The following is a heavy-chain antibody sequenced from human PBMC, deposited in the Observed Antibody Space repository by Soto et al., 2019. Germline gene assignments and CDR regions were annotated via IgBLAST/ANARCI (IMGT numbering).Heavy chain of an antibody. V-gene: IGHV1-69*12. CDR1: GGTFRTSA. CDR2: IMPIFRTP. CDR3: ARDKDRPQLGWNYYYILDV. Sequence: QVQLEQSGAEVKKPGSSVKVSCKASGGTFRTSAISWVRQAPGQGLEWMGGIMPIFRTPDYAQKFQGRVIITADEFTGTAYMEWSGLRSDDTAVYYCARDKDRPQLGWNYYYILDVWGQGTTITVSS. D-gene: IGHD6-19*01. J-gene: IGHJ6*02.